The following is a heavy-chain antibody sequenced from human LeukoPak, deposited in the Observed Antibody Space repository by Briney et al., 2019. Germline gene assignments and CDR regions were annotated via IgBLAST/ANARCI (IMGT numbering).Heavy chain of an antibody. V-gene: IGHV3-23*01. J-gene: IGHJ4*02. CDR3: AKRGVVIRVILVGFHKEAYYFDS. CDR2: ISDSGGRT. CDR1: GITLSNYG. D-gene: IGHD3-22*01. Sequence: SGGSPRLFCVVSGITLSNYGMSRVRQARGKGLEWVAGISDSGGRTNYADSAKGRFTISRDSPKNTLYLQMNSLRAEDTAVYFCAKRGVVIRVILVGFHKEAYYFDSWGQGALVTVSS.